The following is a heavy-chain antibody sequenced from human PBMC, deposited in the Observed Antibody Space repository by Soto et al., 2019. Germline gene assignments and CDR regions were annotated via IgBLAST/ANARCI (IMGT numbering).Heavy chain of an antibody. J-gene: IGHJ6*03. D-gene: IGHD4-17*01. V-gene: IGHV1-8*01. CDR1: GYTFTSYD. CDR3: ARAVTLSYYYYYYMDV. CDR2: MNPNSGNT. Sequence: GASVKVSCKASGYTFTSYDINWVRQATGQGLEWMGWMNPNSGNTGYAQKFQGRVTMTRNTSISTAYMELSSLRSEDTAVYYCARAVTLSYYYYYYMDVPGKGTTVTVSS.